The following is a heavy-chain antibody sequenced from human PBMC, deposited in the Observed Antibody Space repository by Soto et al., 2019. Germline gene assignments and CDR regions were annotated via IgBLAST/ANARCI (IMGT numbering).Heavy chain of an antibody. J-gene: IGHJ4*02. CDR1: GFTFSSYA. D-gene: IGHD5-12*01. Sequence: GGSLRLSCAASGFTFSSYAMSWVRQAPGKGLEWVSAISGSGGSTYYADSVKGRFTISRDNSKNTLYLQMNSLRAEDTAVYYCAKNVGRDGYDKTMYYFDYWGQGTLVTVSS. V-gene: IGHV3-23*01. CDR3: AKNVGRDGYDKTMYYFDY. CDR2: ISGSGGST.